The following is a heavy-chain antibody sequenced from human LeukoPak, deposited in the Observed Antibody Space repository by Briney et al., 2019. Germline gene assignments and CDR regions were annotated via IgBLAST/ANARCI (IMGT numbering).Heavy chain of an antibody. CDR3: ASCYDILTGYHDY. CDR1: GGSISSYY. Sequence: SETLSLTCTVSGGSISSYYWSWIRQPPGKGLEWIGYIYYSGSTNYNPSLKSRVTISVDTSKNQFSLKLSSVTAADTAVYYCASCYDILTGYHDYWGQGTLVTVSS. J-gene: IGHJ4*02. D-gene: IGHD3-9*01. CDR2: IYYSGST. V-gene: IGHV4-59*08.